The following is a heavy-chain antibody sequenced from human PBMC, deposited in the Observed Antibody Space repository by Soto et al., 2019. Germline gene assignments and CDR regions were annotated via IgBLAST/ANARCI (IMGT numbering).Heavy chain of an antibody. J-gene: IGHJ4*02. CDR1: GASISSTSSGDW. CDR3: AKTVGATLVDY. V-gene: IGHV4-4*02. Sequence: QVQLQESGPGLVKPSGTLSLTCTVSGASISSTSSGDWWSWVRQPPGKGLEWIGEIHHSGNTNYNPSLKSRVTKSVDKSKNQCSLRLSSVTAADTAVYYCAKTVGATLVDYWGQGTLVTVSS. CDR2: IHHSGNT. D-gene: IGHD1-26*01.